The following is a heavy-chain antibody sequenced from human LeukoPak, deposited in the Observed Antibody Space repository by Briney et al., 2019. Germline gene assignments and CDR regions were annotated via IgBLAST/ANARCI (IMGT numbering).Heavy chain of an antibody. V-gene: IGHV4-39*07. D-gene: IGHD2-21*02. CDR3: ARHRLAYCGGDCPAGGAFDI. CDR1: GGSISSSSYY. CDR2: IYYSGST. Sequence: SETLSLTCTVSGGSISSSSYYWGWIRQPPGKGLEWIGSIYYSGSTYYNPSLKSRVTISVDTSKNQFSLKLSSVTAADTAVYYCARHRLAYCGGDCPAGGAFDIWGQGTMVTVSS. J-gene: IGHJ3*02.